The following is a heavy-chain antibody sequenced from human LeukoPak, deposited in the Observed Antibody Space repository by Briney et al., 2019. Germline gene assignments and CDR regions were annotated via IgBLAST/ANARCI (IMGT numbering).Heavy chain of an antibody. CDR2: ISGGGVTT. Sequence: GGSLRLSCVGSGFTSIAYALTWARQAPGKGLEWVSGISGGGVTTYYADSVKGRFTISRDNSKNTLYLQMNSLRAEDTAVYYCAKEVLVGATTPGYFDYWGQGTLVTVSS. V-gene: IGHV3-23*01. CDR1: GFTSIAYA. D-gene: IGHD1-26*01. CDR3: AKEVLVGATTPGYFDY. J-gene: IGHJ4*02.